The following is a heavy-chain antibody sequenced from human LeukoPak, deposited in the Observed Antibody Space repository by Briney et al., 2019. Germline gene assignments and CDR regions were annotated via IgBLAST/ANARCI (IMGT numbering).Heavy chain of an antibody. CDR3: ARAPYYYNDGSHYYYYYMDV. V-gene: IGHV1-69*02. J-gene: IGHJ6*03. CDR2: IIPILGIA. Sequence: ASVKVSCKASGGTFSSYTISWVRQAPGQGLEWMGRIIPILGIANYAQKFQGRVTITADKSTSTAYMELSSLRSEDTAVYYCARAPYYYNDGSHYYYYYMDVWGKGTTVTVSS. CDR1: GGTFSSYT. D-gene: IGHD2/OR15-2a*01.